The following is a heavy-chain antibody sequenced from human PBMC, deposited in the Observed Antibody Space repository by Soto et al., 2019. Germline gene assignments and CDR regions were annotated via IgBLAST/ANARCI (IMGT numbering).Heavy chain of an antibody. CDR1: GGSISSSSYY. V-gene: IGHV4-39*01. CDR2: IYYIGST. CDR3: ASQYYDFWSGHNNWFDP. D-gene: IGHD3-3*01. Sequence: PSESLSLTGTVSGGSISSSSYYWGWILQPPGKGLEWIGSIYYIGSTYYNPSLKSRVTISVGTSKNQFSLKLSSVTAADTAVYYCASQYYDFWSGHNNWFDPWGQGTLVTVSS. J-gene: IGHJ5*02.